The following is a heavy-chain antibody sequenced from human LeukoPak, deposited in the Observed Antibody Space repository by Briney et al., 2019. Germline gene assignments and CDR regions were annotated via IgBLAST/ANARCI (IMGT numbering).Heavy chain of an antibody. V-gene: IGHV3-21*01. CDR2: ISSSSSYI. J-gene: IGHJ4*02. CDR3: ARDLDGYNAFDY. D-gene: IGHD5-24*01. Sequence: GGSLRLSCAASGFTFSSYSMNWVRQAPGKGLEGVSSISSSSSYIYYADSVKGRFTISRDNAKNSLYLQMNSLRAEDTAVYYCARDLDGYNAFDYWGQGTLVTVSS. CDR1: GFTFSSYS.